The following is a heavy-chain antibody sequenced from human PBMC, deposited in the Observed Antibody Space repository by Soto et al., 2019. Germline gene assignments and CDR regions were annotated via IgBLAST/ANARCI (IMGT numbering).Heavy chain of an antibody. CDR1: GDSINSGYY. V-gene: IGHV4-38-2*01. D-gene: IGHD2-21*01. J-gene: IGHJ4*02. CDR2: IYHTGTT. Sequence: SETLSLTCAVSGDSINSGYYWAWIRQPPGKGHEWIGSIYHTGTTYYNPSLESRVTISVDTSRNQFSLRLSSVTAADSAVYYCARTDPVGYYPYFGQGTLVTLS. CDR3: ARTDPVGYYPY.